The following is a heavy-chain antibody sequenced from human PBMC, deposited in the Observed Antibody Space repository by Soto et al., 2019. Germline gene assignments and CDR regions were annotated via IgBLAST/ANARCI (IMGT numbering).Heavy chain of an antibody. CDR2: IIPIFGTA. CDR1: GGTFSSYA. Sequence: GASVKVSCKASGGTFSSYAISWVRQAPGQGLEWMGGIIPIFGTANYAQKFQGRVTITADESTSTAYMELSSLRSDDTAVYYCARDIVVAAYYYYYYMDVWGKGTTVTVSS. J-gene: IGHJ6*03. CDR3: ARDIVVAAYYYYYYMDV. D-gene: IGHD2-2*01. V-gene: IGHV1-69*13.